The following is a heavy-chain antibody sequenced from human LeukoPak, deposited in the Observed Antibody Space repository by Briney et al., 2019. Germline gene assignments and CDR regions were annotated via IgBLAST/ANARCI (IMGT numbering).Heavy chain of an antibody. J-gene: IGHJ2*01. CDR3: ARLGMGYVSGSYSWFFDL. D-gene: IGHD3-10*01. Sequence: PSQTLSLTCTVSGGSISSGNYYWSWIRQHPGKGLEWIGYMYYRGSTYYNPSLKSRVTISVDTSKNQFSLKLSSVTAADTAVYYCARLGMGYVSGSYSWFFDLWGRGTLVTVSS. CDR2: MYYRGST. V-gene: IGHV4-31*03. CDR1: GGSISSGNYY.